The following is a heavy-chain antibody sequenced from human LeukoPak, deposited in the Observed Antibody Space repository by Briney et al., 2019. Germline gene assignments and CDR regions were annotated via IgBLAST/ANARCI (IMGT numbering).Heavy chain of an antibody. V-gene: IGHV3-9*01. D-gene: IGHD1-26*01. CDR3: AKDIGSDARRGGMDV. J-gene: IGHJ6*02. CDR1: GFTFGDYA. Sequence: GGSLRLSCAASGFTFGDYAMHWVRQAPGRGLEWVSGINWNGDNIDYADSVKGRFSISRDNAKKSLDLQMNSLRAEDTALYYCAKDIGSDARRGGMDVWGQGTTVTVSS. CDR2: INWNGDNI.